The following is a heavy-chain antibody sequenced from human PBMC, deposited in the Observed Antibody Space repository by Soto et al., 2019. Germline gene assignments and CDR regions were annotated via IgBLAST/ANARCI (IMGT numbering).Heavy chain of an antibody. CDR3: ARDGSAVTSLRGYYGMDV. Sequence: QVQLVQSGAEVKKPGSSVKVSCKASGGTFGSYAISWVRQAPGQGLEWMGGIIPIFGTANYAQKFQGRVTITADESTSTAYMELSSLRSEDTAVYYCARDGSAVTSLRGYYGMDVWGQGTTVTVSS. J-gene: IGHJ6*02. V-gene: IGHV1-69*01. CDR2: IIPIFGTA. CDR1: GGTFGSYA. D-gene: IGHD4-17*01.